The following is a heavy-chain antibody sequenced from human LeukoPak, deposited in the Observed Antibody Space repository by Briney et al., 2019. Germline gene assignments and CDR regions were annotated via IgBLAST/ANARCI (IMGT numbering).Heavy chain of an antibody. CDR1: GFAFSTYW. CDR3: AKLRRGSSSSWYYFDY. Sequence: GGSLRLSCAASGFAFSTYWMNWVRQAPGKGLEWVANIKPDGSEKFYVDSVKGRFTISRDNAKNSLYLQMNSLRAEDTAVYYCAKLRRGSSSSWYYFDYWGQGTLVTVSS. J-gene: IGHJ4*02. V-gene: IGHV3-7*03. CDR2: IKPDGSEK. D-gene: IGHD6-13*01.